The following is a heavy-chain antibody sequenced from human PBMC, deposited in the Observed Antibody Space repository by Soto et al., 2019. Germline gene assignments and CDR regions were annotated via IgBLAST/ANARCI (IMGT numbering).Heavy chain of an antibody. CDR2: ISSSSSTI. CDR1: GFTFSSYS. CDR3: ARGYSNYDIFSGVSGEFDY. Sequence: EVQLVESGGGLVQPGGSLRLSCAASGFTFSSYSMNWVRQAPGKGLEWVSYISSSSSTIYYADSVKGRFTISRDNAKNSLYLQMNSLRDEDTAVYYCARGYSNYDIFSGVSGEFDYWGQGTLVTVSS. V-gene: IGHV3-48*02. J-gene: IGHJ4*02. D-gene: IGHD4-4*01.